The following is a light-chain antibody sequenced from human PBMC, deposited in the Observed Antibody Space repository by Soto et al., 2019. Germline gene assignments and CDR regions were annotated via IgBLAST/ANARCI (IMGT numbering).Light chain of an antibody. J-gene: IGKJ5*01. CDR2: GAS. CDR1: QSVSSN. Sequence: EIVMTQSPATLSVSPGERATLSCRASQSVSSNLAWYQQKPGQAPRLLIYGASTRATGIPARFSGSGSGTEFTLTISSLQSEDFAVYYCQQYNNCPTFCQGTRLEIK. V-gene: IGKV3-15*01. CDR3: QQYNNCPT.